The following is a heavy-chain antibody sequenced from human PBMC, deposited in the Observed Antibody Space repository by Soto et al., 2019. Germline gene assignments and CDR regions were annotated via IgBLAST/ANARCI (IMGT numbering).Heavy chain of an antibody. CDR1: GGSISSGDYY. CDR3: AREIVVVVAATPYNWFNP. D-gene: IGHD2-15*01. J-gene: IGHJ5*02. CDR2: IYYSGST. Sequence: QVQLQESGPGLVKPSQTLSLTCTVSGGSISSGDYYWGWIRQPPGKGLEWIGYIYYSGSTYYNPSLKSRVTISVDTSKNQFSLKLSSVTAADTAVYYCAREIVVVVAATPYNWFNPWGQGTLVTVSS. V-gene: IGHV4-30-4*01.